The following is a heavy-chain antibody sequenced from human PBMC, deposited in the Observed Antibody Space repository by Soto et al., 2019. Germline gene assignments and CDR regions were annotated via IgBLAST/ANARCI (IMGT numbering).Heavy chain of an antibody. CDR2: ISSSSSTI. V-gene: IGHV3-48*01. CDR3: AGYDYLPAFDI. D-gene: IGHD4-17*01. CDR1: GFTFSSYS. J-gene: IGHJ3*02. Sequence: GGSLRLSCAASGFTFSSYSMNWVRQAPGKGLEWVSYISSSSSTIYYADSVKGRFTISRDNAKNSLYLQMNSLRAEDTAVYYCAGYDYLPAFDIWGQGTMVTVSS.